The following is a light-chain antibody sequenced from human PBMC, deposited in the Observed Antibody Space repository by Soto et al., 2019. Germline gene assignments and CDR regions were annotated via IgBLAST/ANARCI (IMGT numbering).Light chain of an antibody. Sequence: EIVLTQSPGTLALSRGERATLSCRASQSVSSSYLAWYQHRPGQAPRPLIFGASSRATGIPDRFRGPGFGKDFTLPISRLEPEDFAVYYCQQYGNSPWTFGQGTKGDIK. CDR2: GAS. J-gene: IGKJ1*01. CDR1: QSVSSSY. V-gene: IGKV3-20*01. CDR3: QQYGNSPWT.